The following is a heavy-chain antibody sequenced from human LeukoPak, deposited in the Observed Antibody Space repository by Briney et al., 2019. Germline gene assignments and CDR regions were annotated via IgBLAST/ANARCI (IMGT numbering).Heavy chain of an antibody. CDR3: ARVRTGTTQDDAFDI. D-gene: IGHD1-1*01. CDR2: IYPGDSDT. Sequence: GESLKISCKGSGYSFTSYWIGWVRQMPGKGLEWMGIIYPGDSDTRYSPSFQGQVTISADKSISTAYLQWSSLKASDTAMYCCARVRTGTTQDDAFDIWGQGTMVTVSS. CDR1: GYSFTSYW. J-gene: IGHJ3*02. V-gene: IGHV5-51*01.